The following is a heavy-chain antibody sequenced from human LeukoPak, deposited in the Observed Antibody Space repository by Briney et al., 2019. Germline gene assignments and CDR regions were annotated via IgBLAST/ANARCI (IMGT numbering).Heavy chain of an antibody. CDR3: VRDGSSWGNFDY. CDR2: LSSSSSVI. CDR1: GFTFSNYA. V-gene: IGHV3-48*01. D-gene: IGHD7-27*01. Sequence: PGGSLRLSCAASGFTFSNYAMHWVRQAPGKGLEWVSYLSSSSSVIYHADSVKGRFTISRDNAKNSLYLQMNSLRTEDTAVYYCVRDGSSWGNFDYWGQGTLVSVSS. J-gene: IGHJ4*02.